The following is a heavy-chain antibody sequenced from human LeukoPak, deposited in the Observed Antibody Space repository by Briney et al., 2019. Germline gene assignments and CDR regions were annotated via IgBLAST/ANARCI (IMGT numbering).Heavy chain of an antibody. CDR1: GFTFNNYA. J-gene: IGHJ3*02. D-gene: IGHD2-15*01. CDR2: ITTSSSYI. Sequence: GGSLRLSCAASGFTFNNYAMNWVRQAPGKGLEWVSSITTSSSYIYYADSVKGRFTFSRDNAKNSLYLQMNILTVEDTAVYYCARGLGYCSGGSCLRGSAFDIWGQGTMVTVSS. V-gene: IGHV3-21*01. CDR3: ARGLGYCSGGSCLRGSAFDI.